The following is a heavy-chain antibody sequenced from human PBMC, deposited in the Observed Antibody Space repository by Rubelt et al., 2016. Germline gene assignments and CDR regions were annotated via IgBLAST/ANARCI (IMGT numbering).Heavy chain of an antibody. Sequence: QVQLVESGGGVVQPGRSLRLSCAASRFTFSSYGMHWVRQAPGKGLEWVATTWNDGIYKDYADSVKGRFTTSRDNSKTTRYRELDSLRAEETALYDCAREDTSSGSDAFDRWGQGTMVAVSA. CDR3: AREDTSSGSDAFDR. J-gene: IGHJ3*02. CDR1: RFTFSSYG. V-gene: IGHV3-33*01. CDR2: TWNDGIYK. D-gene: IGHD5-18*01.